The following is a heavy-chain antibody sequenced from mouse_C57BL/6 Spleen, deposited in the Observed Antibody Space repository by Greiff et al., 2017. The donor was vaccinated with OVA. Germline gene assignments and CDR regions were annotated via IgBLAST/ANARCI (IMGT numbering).Heavy chain of an antibody. J-gene: IGHJ4*01. D-gene: IGHD2-12*01. Sequence: EVKLVESGGGLVQPGGSLKLSCAASGFTFSDYYMYWVSQTPEKRLEWVAYISTGGGSTYYQDNVKGRFTLSSDNAKNTLYLQMSRLKSEDTAMDYCASDNDDEDYYAMDYWGQGASVTVSS. CDR3: ASDNDDEDYYAMDY. CDR1: GFTFSDYY. CDR2: ISTGGGST. V-gene: IGHV5-12*01.